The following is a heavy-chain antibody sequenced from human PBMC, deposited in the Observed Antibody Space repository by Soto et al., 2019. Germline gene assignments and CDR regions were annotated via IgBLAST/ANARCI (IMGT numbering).Heavy chain of an antibody. CDR2: INHSGST. J-gene: IGHJ4*02. D-gene: IGHD6-6*01. CDR1: GGSFSGYY. CDR3: ARAYSGSSEVDY. Sequence: SETLSLTCAVYGGSFSGYYWSWIRQPPGKGLEWIGEINHSGSTNYNPSLKSRVTISVDTSKNQFSLKLSSVTAADTVVYYCARAYSGSSEVDYWGQGTLVTVSS. V-gene: IGHV4-34*01.